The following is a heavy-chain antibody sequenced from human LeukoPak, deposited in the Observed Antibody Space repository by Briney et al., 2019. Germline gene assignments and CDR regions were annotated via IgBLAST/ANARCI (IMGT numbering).Heavy chain of an antibody. J-gene: IGHJ4*02. Sequence: SETLSLTCTVSGGSISSSSYYWGWIRQPPGKGLEWIGRIYYSGSTYYNPSLKSRVTISVDTSKNQFSLKLSSVTAADTAVYYCARASYDTIFGVVTEFDYWGQGTLVTVSS. V-gene: IGHV4-39*01. CDR3: ARASYDTIFGVVTEFDY. CDR1: GGSISSSSYY. CDR2: IYYSGST. D-gene: IGHD3-3*01.